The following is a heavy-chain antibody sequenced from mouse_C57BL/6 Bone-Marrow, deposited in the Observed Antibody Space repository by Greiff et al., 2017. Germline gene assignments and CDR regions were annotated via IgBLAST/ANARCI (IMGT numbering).Heavy chain of an antibody. CDR1: GFNIKDYY. Sequence: VQLQQSGAELVRPGASVKLSCTASGFNIKDYYMHWVKQRPEQGLEWIGRIDPEDGDTEYAPKFQGKATMTADTSSTTAYLQLSSLTSEDTAVYYCTTGYGNYMAYWGQGTLVTVSA. J-gene: IGHJ3*01. D-gene: IGHD2-10*02. CDR3: TTGYGNYMAY. V-gene: IGHV14-1*01. CDR2: IDPEDGDT.